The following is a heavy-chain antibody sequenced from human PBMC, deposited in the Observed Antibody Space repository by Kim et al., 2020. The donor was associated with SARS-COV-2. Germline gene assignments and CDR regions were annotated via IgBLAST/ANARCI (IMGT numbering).Heavy chain of an antibody. CDR2: INAGNGNT. V-gene: IGHV1-3*01. CDR1: GYTFTSYA. J-gene: IGHJ3*02. CDR3: ARGLSGWDHDAFDI. Sequence: ASVKVSCKASGYTFTSYAMHWVRQAPGQRLEWMGWINAGNGNTKYSQKFQGRVTITRDTSASTAYMELSSLRSEDTAVYYCARGLSGWDHDAFDIWGQGTMVTVSS. D-gene: IGHD6-19*01.